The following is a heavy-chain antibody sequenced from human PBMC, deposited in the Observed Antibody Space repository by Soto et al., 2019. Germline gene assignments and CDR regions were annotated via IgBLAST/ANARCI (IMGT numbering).Heavy chain of an antibody. CDR3: ARRWGFTFDY. D-gene: IGHD1-26*01. J-gene: IGHJ4*02. CDR1: GCSISSYY. V-gene: IGHV4-59*08. Sequence: SDTLSLTCTVYGCSISSYYWSWIRQPPGKGLEWIGYIYYSGSTNYNPSLKSRVTISVDTSKNQFSLKLSSVTAADTAVYYCARRWGFTFDYWGQGTLVTVS. CDR2: IYYSGST.